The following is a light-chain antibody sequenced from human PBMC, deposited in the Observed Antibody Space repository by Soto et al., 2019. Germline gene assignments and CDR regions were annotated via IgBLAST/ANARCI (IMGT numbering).Light chain of an antibody. Sequence: IQMTQAPSTLSGSVGDSVTITCXASQGIRNDLGWYQQKPGKAPKLLIYAASSLQSGVPSRFSGSGSGTDFTLTISSLQPEDFATYYCLQDYNYPLTFGQGTKVDI. CDR2: AAS. CDR1: QGIRND. V-gene: IGKV1-6*01. J-gene: IGKJ1*01. CDR3: LQDYNYPLT.